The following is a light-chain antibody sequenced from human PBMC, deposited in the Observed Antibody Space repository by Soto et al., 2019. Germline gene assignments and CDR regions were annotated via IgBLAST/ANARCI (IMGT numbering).Light chain of an antibody. CDR3: QQYNIWPRT. V-gene: IGKV3D-15*01. J-gene: IGKJ1*01. CDR2: GAS. CDR1: QSVSSN. Sequence: ELVITQSPDTLSVSPGERATLSCRASQSVSSNLAWYQQKPGQAPRLLIYGASTRATGIPARFSGSGSGTEFTLTISSLQSEDFAVYYCQQYNIWPRTFGQGTKVDIK.